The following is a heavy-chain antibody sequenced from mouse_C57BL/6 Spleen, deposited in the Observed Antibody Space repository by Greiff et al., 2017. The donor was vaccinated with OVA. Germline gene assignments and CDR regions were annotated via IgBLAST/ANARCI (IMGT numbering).Heavy chain of an antibody. Sequence: EVQLQQSGPELVKPGASVKISCKASGYSFTGYYMNWVKQSPEKSLEWIGEINPSTGGTTYNQKFKAKATLTVDKSSSTAYMQLKSLTSEDSAVYYCERGDGYYVRDYYAMDYWGQGTSVTVSS. CDR1: GYSFTGYY. J-gene: IGHJ4*01. CDR2: INPSTGGT. V-gene: IGHV1-42*01. CDR3: ERGDGYYVRDYYAMDY. D-gene: IGHD2-3*01.